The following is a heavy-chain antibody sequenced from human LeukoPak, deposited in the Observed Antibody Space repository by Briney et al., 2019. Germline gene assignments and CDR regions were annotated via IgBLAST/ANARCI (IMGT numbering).Heavy chain of an antibody. CDR1: GFTFSSYW. Sequence: GGSLRLSCAASGFTFSSYWMSWVRQAPGKGLEWVANIKQDGSEKYYVDSVKGRFTISRDNAKNSLYLQMNSLRAEDTAVYYCARDEGMITFGGVIAPFDYWGQGTLVTVSS. J-gene: IGHJ4*02. CDR2: IKQDGSEK. V-gene: IGHV3-7*01. D-gene: IGHD3-16*02. CDR3: ARDEGMITFGGVIAPFDY.